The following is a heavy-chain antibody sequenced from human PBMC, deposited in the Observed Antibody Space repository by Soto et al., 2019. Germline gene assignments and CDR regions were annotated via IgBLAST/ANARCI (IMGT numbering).Heavy chain of an antibody. CDR2: ISAYNGNT. CDR1: GYSFTGYG. CDR3: ARHHLSSGLVDYYYYGMDA. Sequence: ASVKVSCKASGYSFTGYGISWVRQAPGQGLEWMGWISAYNGNTNYAQKLQGRVAMTTDTSTSTAYMELRSLRSDDTAVYYCARHHLSSGLVDYYYYGMDAWGQGTTVTVSS. J-gene: IGHJ6*02. D-gene: IGHD6-19*01. V-gene: IGHV1-18*01.